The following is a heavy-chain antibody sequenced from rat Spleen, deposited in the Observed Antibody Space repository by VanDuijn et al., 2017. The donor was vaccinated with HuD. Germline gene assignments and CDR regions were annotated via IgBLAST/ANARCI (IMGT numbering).Heavy chain of an antibody. V-gene: IGHV5-7*01. D-gene: IGHD1-9*01. Sequence: EVQLVESGGGLVQPGRSLKLSCAASGFTFSDYNMAWVRQAPKKGLEWVATISYDGSSTYYRDSVKGRFTISRDNAKSTLSLQMDSLRSEDTDTYYCARHGYNSYFDYWGKGVMVTVSS. CDR3: ARHGYNSYFDY. CDR2: ISYDGSST. CDR1: GFTFSDYN. J-gene: IGHJ2*01.